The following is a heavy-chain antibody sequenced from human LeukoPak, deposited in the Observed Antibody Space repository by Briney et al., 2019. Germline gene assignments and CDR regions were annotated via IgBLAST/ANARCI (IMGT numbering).Heavy chain of an antibody. CDR3: ARSREYSYGSLRFDY. J-gene: IGHJ4*02. V-gene: IGHV1-69*06. CDR2: IIPIFGAA. Sequence: SVKVSCKASGGTFSSYAISWVRQAPGQGLEWMGGIIPIFGAANYAQKFQGRVTITADKSTSTAYMELSSLRSEDTAVYYCARSREYSYGSLRFDYWGQGTLVTVSS. D-gene: IGHD5-18*01. CDR1: GGTFSSYA.